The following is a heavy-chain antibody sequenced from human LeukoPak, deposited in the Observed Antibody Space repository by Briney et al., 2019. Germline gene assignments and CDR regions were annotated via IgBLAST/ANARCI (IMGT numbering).Heavy chain of an antibody. D-gene: IGHD3-10*01. J-gene: IGHJ4*02. Sequence: GGSLRLSCTASGFTFSSYNMNWVRQTPGKGLEWLSYISGSSGTIYYADSVKGRFTISRDNAKNSLYLQMNSLRDEDTAVYYCARGKIGSREYYFDYWGQGTLVTVSS. CDR3: ARGKIGSREYYFDY. V-gene: IGHV3-48*02. CDR2: ISGSSGTI. CDR1: GFTFSSYN.